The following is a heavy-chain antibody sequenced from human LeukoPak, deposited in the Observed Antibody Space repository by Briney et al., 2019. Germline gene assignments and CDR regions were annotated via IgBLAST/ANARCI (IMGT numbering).Heavy chain of an antibody. Sequence: GGSLRLSCAASGITFSNYRMHWVRQAPGKGLVWVSRIKSDGSTTNYADSVKGRFTISRDNAKNTLYLQMNSLRAEDTAVYYCAREKEIAVAGTPLDYWGQGTLVTVSS. D-gene: IGHD6-19*01. J-gene: IGHJ4*02. V-gene: IGHV3-74*01. CDR2: IKSDGSTT. CDR3: AREKEIAVAGTPLDY. CDR1: GITFSNYR.